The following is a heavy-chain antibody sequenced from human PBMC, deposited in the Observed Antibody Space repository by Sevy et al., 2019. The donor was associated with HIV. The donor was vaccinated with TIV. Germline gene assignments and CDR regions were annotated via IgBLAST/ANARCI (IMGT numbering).Heavy chain of an antibody. CDR3: ARDAGYRTVWYPGY. V-gene: IGHV3-30*03. D-gene: IGHD5-18*01. Sequence: GGSLRLSCAASGFSFSTHAMHWVRQAPGKGLEWVAVISFDGSDKYYTDSVKGRFTISRDDSKNTLLLQVSSLRAEDTAVYYCARDAGYRTVWYPGYWGQGTLVTVCS. CDR1: GFSFSTHA. J-gene: IGHJ4*02. CDR2: ISFDGSDK.